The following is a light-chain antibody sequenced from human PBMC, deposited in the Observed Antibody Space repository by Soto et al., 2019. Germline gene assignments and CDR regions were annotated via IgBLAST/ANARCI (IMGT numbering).Light chain of an antibody. Sequence: QAVVTQPASVSGSPGQSIAISCTGTSSDVGIYNYVSWYQQHPGKVPKLIIYEVTNRPSGVSNRFSGSKSGNTASLIISGLQAEDEADYYCTSYTTSSTRVFGTGTKLTVL. CDR1: SSDVGIYNY. V-gene: IGLV2-14*01. CDR2: EVT. CDR3: TSYTTSSTRV. J-gene: IGLJ1*01.